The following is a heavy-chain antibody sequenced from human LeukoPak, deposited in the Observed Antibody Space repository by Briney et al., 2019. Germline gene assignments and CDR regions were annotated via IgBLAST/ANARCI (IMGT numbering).Heavy chain of an antibody. CDR2: ISWDGGST. CDR1: GFTFDDYT. CDR3: AKDWAPDIVGATFGFDY. Sequence: PGGSLRLSCAASGFTFDDYTMHWVRQAPGKGLEWVSLISWDGGSTYYADSVKGRFTISRDNSKNSLYLQMNSLRTEDTALYYCAKDWAPDIVGATFGFDYWGQGTLVTVSS. J-gene: IGHJ4*02. V-gene: IGHV3-43*01. D-gene: IGHD1-26*01.